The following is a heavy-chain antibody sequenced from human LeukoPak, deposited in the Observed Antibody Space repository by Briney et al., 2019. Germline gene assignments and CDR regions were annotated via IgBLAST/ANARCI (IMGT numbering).Heavy chain of an antibody. D-gene: IGHD4-17*01. CDR1: GGPISSYY. CDR3: ARNGYNDYGDFDAFDI. V-gene: IGHV4-59*01. CDR2: IYYSGST. Sequence: SETLSLTCTVSGGPISSYYWSWIRQPPGKGLEWIGYIYYSGSTNYNPSLKSRVTISVDTSKNQFSLKLSSVTAADTAVYYCARNGYNDYGDFDAFDIWGQGTMVTVSS. J-gene: IGHJ3*02.